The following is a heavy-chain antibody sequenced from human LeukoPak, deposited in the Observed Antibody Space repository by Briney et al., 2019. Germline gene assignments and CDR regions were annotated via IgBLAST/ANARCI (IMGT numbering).Heavy chain of an antibody. Sequence: PGGSLRLPCAASGFTFSSFWMNWVRQAPGKGLEWVANIKQDGSEKYYLDSVKGRFTISRDNAKNSLFLQMNSLRVEDTAVYYCAREAGSGTYRGKYYYYYMDVWSKGTTVTVSS. CDR1: GFTFSSFW. V-gene: IGHV3-7*01. CDR3: AREAGSGTYRGKYYYYYMDV. D-gene: IGHD3-10*01. CDR2: IKQDGSEK. J-gene: IGHJ6*03.